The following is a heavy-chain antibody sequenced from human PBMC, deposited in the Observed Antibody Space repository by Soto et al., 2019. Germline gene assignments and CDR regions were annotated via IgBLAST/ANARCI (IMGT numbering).Heavy chain of an antibody. Sequence: EVQLVESGGGLVQPGGSLRLSCAASGFTFSSYSMNWVRQAPGKGLEWVSYISSSSSTIYYADSVKGRFTISSDNAKNSLYLQMNSLGAEDTAVYYCAREGYYLSWFAPWGQGTLVTVSA. CDR1: GFTFSSYS. CDR2: ISSSSSTI. D-gene: IGHD3-10*01. J-gene: IGHJ5*02. CDR3: AREGYYLSWFAP. V-gene: IGHV3-48*01.